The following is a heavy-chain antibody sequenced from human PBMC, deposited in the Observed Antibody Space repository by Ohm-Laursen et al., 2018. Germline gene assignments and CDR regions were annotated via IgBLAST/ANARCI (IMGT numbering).Heavy chain of an antibody. Sequence: ASVKVSCKVSGYTLTELSMHWVRQAPGQGLEWMGGFDPEDGETIYAQKFQGRVTMTEDTSTDTAYMELSSLRSEDTAVYYCATTLIAVAGTVDLDYWGQGTLVTVSS. CDR2: FDPEDGET. V-gene: IGHV1-24*01. J-gene: IGHJ4*02. D-gene: IGHD6-19*01. CDR1: GYTLTELS. CDR3: ATTLIAVAGTVDLDY.